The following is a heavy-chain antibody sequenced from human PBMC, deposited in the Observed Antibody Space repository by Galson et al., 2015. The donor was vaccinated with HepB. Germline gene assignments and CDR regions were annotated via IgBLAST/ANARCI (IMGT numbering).Heavy chain of an antibody. D-gene: IGHD2-2*01. Sequence: SVKVSCKASGYIFATYLLHWVRQAPGQGLEYVGMIDPSNAATNFAQRFQGRGTMTRDTSTSTVYMDLSGLTSEDTAVYYCAREAPGTLYFDYWGQGTLVTVSS. CDR2: IDPSNAAT. V-gene: IGHV1-46*03. CDR1: GYIFATYL. J-gene: IGHJ4*02. CDR3: AREAPGTLYFDY.